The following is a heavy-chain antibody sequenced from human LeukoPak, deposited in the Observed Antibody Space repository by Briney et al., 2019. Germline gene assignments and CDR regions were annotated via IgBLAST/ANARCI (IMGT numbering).Heavy chain of an antibody. D-gene: IGHD3-9*01. CDR1: GYTFTSYD. V-gene: IGHV1-8*01. CDR3: ATGVLRYFDWLSKGDAFDI. Sequence: ASVKVSCKASGYTFTSYDINWVRQATGQGLEWMGWMNPNSGNPGYAQKFQGRVTMTRNTSISTAYMELSSLGSEDTAVYYCATGVLRYFDWLSKGDAFDIWGQGTMVTVSS. CDR2: MNPNSGNP. J-gene: IGHJ3*02.